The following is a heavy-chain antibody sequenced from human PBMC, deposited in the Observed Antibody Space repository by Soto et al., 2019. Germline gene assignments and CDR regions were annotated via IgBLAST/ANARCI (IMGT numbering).Heavy chain of an antibody. J-gene: IGHJ4*02. CDR3: ARGVEYCGGDCTNPNGPLTDY. V-gene: IGHV4-31*03. Sequence: QVQLQESGPGLVKPSQTLSLTCTVSGGSISSGGYYWSWIRQHPGKGLEWIGYIYYSGSTYYNPSLKSRVTISVDTSKNQFSLKLSSVTAADTAVYYCARGVEYCGGDCTNPNGPLTDYWGQGTLVTVSS. D-gene: IGHD2-21*02. CDR2: IYYSGST. CDR1: GGSISSGGYY.